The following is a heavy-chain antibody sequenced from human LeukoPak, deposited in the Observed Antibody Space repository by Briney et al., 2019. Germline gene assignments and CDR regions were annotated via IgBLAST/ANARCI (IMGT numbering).Heavy chain of an antibody. Sequence: GGSLRLSCAASGFTFSSYGMSWVRQAPGKGLEWVSGISPSGDITYYADSVKGRFTISRDNSKNTLYLEVISLAAEDTAVYYCAKDDAWLRFGEWSQGTLVTVSS. D-gene: IGHD5-12*01. CDR1: GFTFSSYG. V-gene: IGHV3-23*01. CDR2: ISPSGDIT. CDR3: AKDDAWLRFGE. J-gene: IGHJ4*02.